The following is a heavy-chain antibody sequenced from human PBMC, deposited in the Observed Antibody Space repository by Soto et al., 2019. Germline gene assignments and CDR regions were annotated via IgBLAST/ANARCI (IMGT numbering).Heavy chain of an antibody. CDR1: GFTFENYA. J-gene: IGHJ4*02. D-gene: IGHD3-16*02. V-gene: IGHV3-9*01. CDR3: AQAKGLIATSHFDS. CDR2: LSWNSGSI. Sequence: EVQLVESGGGLVQPGRSLRLSCAASGFTFENYAMHWVRQAPGKGLEWVSGLSWNSGSIGYAASVKGRFTISRNNDKKSLYLQMNDLTADDTALYYCAQAKGLIATSHFDSWGQGTLVTVSS.